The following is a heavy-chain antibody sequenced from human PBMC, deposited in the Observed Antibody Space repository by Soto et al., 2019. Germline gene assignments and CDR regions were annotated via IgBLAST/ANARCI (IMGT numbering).Heavy chain of an antibody. Sequence: QVHLVQSGAEVKKPGASVKVSCKASGYTFTSYGITWVRQAPGQGLEWMGWISAHNGNTDYAQKLQGRVMVTRDTSTSTAYMELRRLRSADTAVYYGARGRDGDYWGQGALVTVS. CDR2: ISAHNGNT. D-gene: IGHD6-6*01. CDR3: ARGRDGDY. CDR1: GYTFTSYG. J-gene: IGHJ4*02. V-gene: IGHV1-18*01.